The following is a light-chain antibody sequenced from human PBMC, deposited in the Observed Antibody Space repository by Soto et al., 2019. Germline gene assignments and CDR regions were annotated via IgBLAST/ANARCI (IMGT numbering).Light chain of an antibody. J-gene: IGKJ1*01. CDR1: RGIGDR. CDR3: HQTYIAPWA. V-gene: IGKV1-12*01. Sequence: DIQMTQSPSSLSAVVGDRVTITCRASRGIGDRLAWYQQKPGKAPDLLIYAASTLQSGVPSRFSGSGSGTDFTLTISSLQPEDSATYYCHQTYIAPWAFGQGTRVEIK. CDR2: AAS.